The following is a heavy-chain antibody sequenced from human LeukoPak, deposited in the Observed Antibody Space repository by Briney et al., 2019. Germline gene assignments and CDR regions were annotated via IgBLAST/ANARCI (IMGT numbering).Heavy chain of an antibody. Sequence: GGSLRLSCAASGFTFSSYGMHWVRQAPGKGLEWVAFIRYDGSNKYYADSVKGRFTISRDNSKNTLYLQMNSLRAEDTAVYYCGGNPPGGPNWFDPWGQGTLVTVSS. J-gene: IGHJ5*02. D-gene: IGHD4-23*01. CDR3: GGNPPGGPNWFDP. CDR1: GFTFSSYG. CDR2: IRYDGSNK. V-gene: IGHV3-30*02.